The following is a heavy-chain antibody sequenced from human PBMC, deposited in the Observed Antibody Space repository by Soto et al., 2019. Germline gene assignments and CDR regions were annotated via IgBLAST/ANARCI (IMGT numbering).Heavy chain of an antibody. CDR1: GFTVSSNY. D-gene: IGHD3-9*01. CDR2: IYSGGST. Sequence: EVQLVETGGGLIQPGGSLRLSCAASGFTVSSNYMSWVRQAPGKGLEWVSVIYSGGSTYYADSVKGRFTISRDNSKNTLYLQMNSLRAEDTAVYYCARMDILTAYYFDYGGQGTLVTVSS. V-gene: IGHV3-53*02. J-gene: IGHJ4*02. CDR3: ARMDILTAYYFDY.